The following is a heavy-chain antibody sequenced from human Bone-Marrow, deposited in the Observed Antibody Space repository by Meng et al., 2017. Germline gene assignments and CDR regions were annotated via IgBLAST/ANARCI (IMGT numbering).Heavy chain of an antibody. J-gene: IGHJ5*02. V-gene: IGHV3-23*04. D-gene: IGHD1-26*01. CDR1: GFTVSSNY. CDR2: ISGSGGST. Sequence: GQLGGSGGGLIQPGGSLSLSCAASGFTVSSNYMSWVRQAPGKGLEWVSAISGSGGSTYYADSVKGRFTISRDNSKNTLYLQMNSLRAEDTAVYYCAKGGAVNWFDPWGQGTLVTVSS. CDR3: AKGGAVNWFDP.